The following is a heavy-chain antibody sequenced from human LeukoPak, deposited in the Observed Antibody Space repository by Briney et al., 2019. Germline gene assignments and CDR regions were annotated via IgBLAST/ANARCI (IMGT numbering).Heavy chain of an antibody. D-gene: IGHD1-26*01. CDR3: ARDWGSYRPYYFDY. V-gene: IGHV4-61*02. CDR1: GGSISSGSYY. Sequence: SETLSLTCTVSGGSISSGSYYWSWIRQPAGKGLEWIGRIYTSGSTNYNPSLKSRVTISVDTSKNQFSLKLSSVTAADTAVYYCARDWGSYRPYYFDYWGQGTLVTVSS. CDR2: IYTSGST. J-gene: IGHJ4*02.